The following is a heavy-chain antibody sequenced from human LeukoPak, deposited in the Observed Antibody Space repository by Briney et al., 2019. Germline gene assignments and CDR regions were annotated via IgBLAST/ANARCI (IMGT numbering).Heavy chain of an antibody. V-gene: IGHV1-2*02. CDR2: INPNSGGT. CDR3: AREGAVAGNDY. CDR1: GYTFIGYY. D-gene: IGHD6-19*01. J-gene: IGHJ4*02. Sequence: ASVKVSCKASGYTFIGYYMHWVRQAPGQGLEWMGWINPNSGGTNYAQKFQGRVTMTRGTAISTAYMELGRLSSDATAVYYCAREGAVAGNDYWGQGTLVTASS.